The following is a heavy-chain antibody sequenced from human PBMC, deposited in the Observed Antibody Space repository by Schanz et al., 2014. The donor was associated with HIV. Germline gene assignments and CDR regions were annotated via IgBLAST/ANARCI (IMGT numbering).Heavy chain of an antibody. CDR3: ARVANWDYYGMDV. D-gene: IGHD3-16*01. J-gene: IGHJ6*02. Sequence: EHLVESGGRAVQPGRSLRLSCVASGFIFSYYGMHWVRQAPGKGLEWVSYISGSGNTIYYADSVKGRFTISRDNAKNSLYLQMNSLRAEDTAVYYCARVANWDYYGMDVWGRGTTVTVSS. V-gene: IGHV3-48*04. CDR2: ISGSGNTI. CDR1: GFIFSYYG.